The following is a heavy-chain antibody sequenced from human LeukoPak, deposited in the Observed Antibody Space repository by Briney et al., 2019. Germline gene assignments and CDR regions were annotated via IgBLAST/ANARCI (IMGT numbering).Heavy chain of an antibody. CDR3: ARGVYDSSGYSDDY. D-gene: IGHD3-22*01. V-gene: IGHV4-38-2*02. J-gene: IGHJ4*02. Sequence: SETLSLTCTVSGYSISGGYYWGWIRQPPGKGLEWIGSIYHSGSTYYNPSLKSRVTISVDTSKNQFSLKLSSVTAADTAVYYCARGVYDSSGYSDDYWGQGTLVTVSS. CDR2: IYHSGST. CDR1: GYSISGGYY.